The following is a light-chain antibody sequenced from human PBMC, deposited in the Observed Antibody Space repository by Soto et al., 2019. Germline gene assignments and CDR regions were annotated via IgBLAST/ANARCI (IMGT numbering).Light chain of an antibody. CDR2: GDN. J-gene: IGLJ2*01. CDR1: SDVGSYNL. CDR3: CSYAGGDNFV. Sequence: QSALTQPASVSGSPGQSIAISCTGISDVGSYNLVSWYRHHPGKAPKLMIYGDNKRPSGISDRFSGSRSGNTASLTISGLQAEDEADYYCCSYAGGDNFVFGGGTKLTVL. V-gene: IGLV2-23*02.